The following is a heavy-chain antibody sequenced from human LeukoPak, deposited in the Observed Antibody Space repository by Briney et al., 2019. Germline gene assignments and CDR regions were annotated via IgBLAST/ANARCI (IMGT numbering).Heavy chain of an antibody. CDR1: GYSFSTHW. Sequence: GASVKVSCKASGYSFSTHWMHWVRQAPGQGLEWMGIINPSGGSTSYAQKFQGRVTMTRDMSTSTVYMELSSLRSEDTAVYYCARSQYGSGSYLHYFDYWGQGTLVTVSS. J-gene: IGHJ4*02. V-gene: IGHV1-46*01. CDR2: INPSGGST. D-gene: IGHD3-10*01. CDR3: ARSQYGSGSYLHYFDY.